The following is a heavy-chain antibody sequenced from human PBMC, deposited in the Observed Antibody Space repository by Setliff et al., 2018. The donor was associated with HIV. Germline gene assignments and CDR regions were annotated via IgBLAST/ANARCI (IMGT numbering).Heavy chain of an antibody. J-gene: IGHJ3*02. D-gene: IGHD3-22*01. CDR2: IFYTGSA. Sequence: SETLSLTCTVSGASISGYYWVWIRQPPGKGLEWIGGIFYTGSAHYNPSLKSRVTISVDTSRNQFSMKLSSVTAADTTMYYCARWVTTPTKGAFDIWGQGTVVTVS. CDR1: GASISGYY. V-gene: IGHV4-39*01. CDR3: ARWVTTPTKGAFDI.